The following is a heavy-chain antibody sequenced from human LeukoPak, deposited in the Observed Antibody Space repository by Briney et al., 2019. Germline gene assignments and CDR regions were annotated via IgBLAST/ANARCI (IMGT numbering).Heavy chain of an antibody. CDR1: GFTFSDYS. CDR3: AREGLHYGSGYYPDAFDI. D-gene: IGHD3-10*01. CDR2: ISSGTSTI. V-gene: IGHV3-48*02. J-gene: IGHJ3*02. Sequence: GGSLRLSCTASGFTFSDYSMNWVREAPGKGLEWVSYISSGTSTIFNADSVKGRFTISRDNAKNSLYLQMNSLRDEDTAVYYCAREGLHYGSGYYPDAFDIWGEGTVVTVSS.